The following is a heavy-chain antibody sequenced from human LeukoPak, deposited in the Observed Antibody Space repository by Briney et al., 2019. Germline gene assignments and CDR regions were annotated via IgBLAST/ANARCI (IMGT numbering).Heavy chain of an antibody. CDR3: ARVCDY. D-gene: IGHD3-16*01. V-gene: IGHV4-38-2*01. J-gene: IGHJ4*02. CDR2: IYHSGST. Sequence: SEPLSLTCAVSDYSISSGYYWGWIRQPPGKGLEWIGSIYHSGSTYYNPSLRSRVTISVDTSKNQFSLRLSSVTAADTAVYYCARVCDYWGQGTLVTVSS. CDR1: DYSISSGYY.